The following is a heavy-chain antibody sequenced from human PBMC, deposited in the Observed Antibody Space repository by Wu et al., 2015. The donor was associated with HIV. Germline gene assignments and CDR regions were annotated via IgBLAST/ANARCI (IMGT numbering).Heavy chain of an antibody. CDR3: ARERTYDSSGYYFDY. Sequence: QVQLVQSGAEVKKPGASLKVSCKASGYTFTGYYMHWVRQAPGQGLEWMGWINPNSGGTNYAQKFQGRVTMTRDTSISTAYMELSRLRSDDTAVYYCARERTYDSSGYYFDYWGQGTLVTVSS. CDR1: GYTFTGYY. D-gene: IGHD3-22*01. J-gene: IGHJ4*02. CDR2: INPNSGGT. V-gene: IGHV1-2*02.